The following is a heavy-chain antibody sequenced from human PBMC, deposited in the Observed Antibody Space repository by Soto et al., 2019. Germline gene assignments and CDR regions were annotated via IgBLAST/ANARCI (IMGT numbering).Heavy chain of an antibody. V-gene: IGHV3-23*01. J-gene: IGHJ4*02. D-gene: IGHD2-21*02. CDR3: AKDDFTDRGDDYFDY. CDR2: IGASGDIT. Sequence: GGSLRLSCAASGFSFTNFAMSWIRQAPGKGLEWVAGIGASGDITWYADSVKGRLSISRDNSKNTLYLQLNSLRFEDTAVYYCAKDDFTDRGDDYFDYWGPGTLVTVSS. CDR1: GFSFTNFA.